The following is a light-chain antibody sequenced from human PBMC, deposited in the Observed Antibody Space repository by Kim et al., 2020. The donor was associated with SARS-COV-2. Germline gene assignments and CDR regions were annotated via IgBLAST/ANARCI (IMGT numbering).Light chain of an antibody. V-gene: IGLV3-9*01. J-gene: IGLJ3*02. Sequence: SVALGQTARLTCGGNNIQTLNVHWYRQKPGQAPVLVMYKDSKRASGIPERFSGSNSGNTATLTISRAQADDEADYFCQVWDSGTWVFGGGTQLTVL. CDR3: QVWDSGTWV. CDR1: NIQTLN. CDR2: KDS.